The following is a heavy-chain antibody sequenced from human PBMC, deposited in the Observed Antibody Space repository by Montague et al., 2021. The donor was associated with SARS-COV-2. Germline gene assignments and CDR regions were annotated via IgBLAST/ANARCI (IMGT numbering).Heavy chain of an antibody. CDR3: ASPYYYGSGTYVYNYYMDV. CDR1: GGSVSSSPYY. J-gene: IGHJ6*03. Sequence: ETLSLTCTVSGGSVSSSPYYWGWIRQPPGRGLEWVGSISYSGRTYFSPSLKSRLTISVDSSENQFSLRLSSVTAADTAVYYCASPYYYGSGTYVYNYYMDVWGKGTTVTVSS. CDR2: ISYSGRT. D-gene: IGHD3-10*01. V-gene: IGHV4-39*01.